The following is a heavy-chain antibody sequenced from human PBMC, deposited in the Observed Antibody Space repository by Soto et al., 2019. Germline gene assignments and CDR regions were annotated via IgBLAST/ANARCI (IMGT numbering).Heavy chain of an antibody. CDR1: RGSVSAYY. Sequence: LSLTCTVSRGSVSAYYWSWVRQPPGKGLEWIGFIYYTGSTKYNPSLNSRVTMSVDTSNNQFSLKLSSLTSEDTAMYYCARSSGGNVGIIIEGTNWFAPWGQGTLVTVSS. V-gene: IGHV4-59*02. CDR3: ARSSGGNVGIIIEGTNWFAP. D-gene: IGHD1-26*01. J-gene: IGHJ5*02. CDR2: IYYTGST.